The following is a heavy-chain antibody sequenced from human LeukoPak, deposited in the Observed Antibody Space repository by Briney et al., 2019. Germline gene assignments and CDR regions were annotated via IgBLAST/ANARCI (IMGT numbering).Heavy chain of an antibody. V-gene: IGHV4-34*01. CDR3: ARGRMGVRGVIIPGAFDI. CDR2: INHSGST. J-gene: IGHJ3*02. CDR1: GGSFSGYY. Sequence: PSETLSLTCAVYGGSFSGYYWSWIRQPPGKGLEWIGEINHSGSTNYNPSLKSRVTISVDTSKNQFSLKLSSVTAADTAVYYCARGRMGVRGVIIPGAFDIWGQGTMVIVSS. D-gene: IGHD3-10*01.